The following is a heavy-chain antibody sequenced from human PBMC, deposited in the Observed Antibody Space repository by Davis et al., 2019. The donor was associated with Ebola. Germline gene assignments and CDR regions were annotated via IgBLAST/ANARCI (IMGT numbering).Heavy chain of an antibody. Sequence: GESLKISCAASGFSFNNYAIHWVRQAPGKGLEWAALIRSDGSDKYYADSVKDRFSISRDNSRNTVYLQMNSLRPEDTAVYFCAKADSPNGWFLGSWGQGTLVTVSS. CDR2: IRSDGSDK. CDR3: AKADSPNGWFLGS. CDR1: GFSFNNYA. J-gene: IGHJ5*02. V-gene: IGHV3-30*02. D-gene: IGHD6-19*01.